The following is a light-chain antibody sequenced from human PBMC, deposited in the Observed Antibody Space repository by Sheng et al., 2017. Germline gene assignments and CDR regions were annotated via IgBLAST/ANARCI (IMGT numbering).Light chain of an antibody. CDR1: SNNVGNEG. J-gene: IGLJ3*02. CDR2: RNN. Sequence: QAGLTQPPSVSKGLRQTATLTCTGNSNNVGNEGPLWLQHHQGHPPKLLCYRNNNRPSGISERFSASRSGNTASLTITGLQPEDEAEYYCSAWDSSLSAWVFGGGTEADRP. V-gene: IGLV10-54*04. CDR3: SAWDSSLSAWV.